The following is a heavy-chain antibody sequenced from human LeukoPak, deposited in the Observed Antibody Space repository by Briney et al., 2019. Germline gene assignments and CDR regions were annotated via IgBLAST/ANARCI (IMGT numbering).Heavy chain of an antibody. J-gene: IGHJ4*02. D-gene: IGHD6-13*01. V-gene: IGHV1-18*04. CDR3: ARVRTRYRSSWYDYDY. CDR2: ISAYNGNT. CDR1: GYTFTDYY. Sequence: ASVKVCCKASGYTFTDYYMHWVRQAPGQGLEWMGWISAYNGNTNYAQKLQGRVTMTTDTSTSTAYMELRSLRSDDTAVYYCARVRTRYRSSWYDYDYWGQGTLVTVSS.